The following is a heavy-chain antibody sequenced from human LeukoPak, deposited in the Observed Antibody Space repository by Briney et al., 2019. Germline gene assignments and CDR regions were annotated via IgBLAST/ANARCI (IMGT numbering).Heavy chain of an antibody. CDR1: GFTFSDYY. Sequence: GGSLRLSCAASGFTFSDYYMSWIRQAPGKGLEWVSYISSSGSIIYYADSVKGRFTISRDNAKNSLYLQMNSLRAEDTAVYYCRKGGSSDYYYYGMDVWGQGTTVTVSS. J-gene: IGHJ6*02. D-gene: IGHD1-14*01. CDR2: ISSSGSII. CDR3: RKGGSSDYYYYGMDV. V-gene: IGHV3-11*01.